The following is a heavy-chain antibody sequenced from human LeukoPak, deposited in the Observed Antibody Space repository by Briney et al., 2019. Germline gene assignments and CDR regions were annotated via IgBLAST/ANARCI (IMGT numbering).Heavy chain of an antibody. CDR3: ARLTRTTVTTQPYHYYYMDV. D-gene: IGHD4-17*01. Sequence: SETLSLTCAVYGGSFSGYYWSWIRQPPGKGLEWIGEINHSGSTNYNPSLKSRVTISVDTSKNQFSLKLSSVTAADTAVYYCARLTRTTVTTQPYHYYYMDVWGKGTTVTISS. CDR2: INHSGST. V-gene: IGHV4-34*01. CDR1: GGSFSGYY. J-gene: IGHJ6*03.